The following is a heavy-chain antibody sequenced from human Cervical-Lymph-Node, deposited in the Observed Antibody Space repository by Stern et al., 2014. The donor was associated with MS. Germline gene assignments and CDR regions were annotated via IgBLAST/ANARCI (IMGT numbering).Heavy chain of an antibody. V-gene: IGHV4-59*01. CDR2: IYYSGST. CDR1: GGSISSYY. Sequence: VQLVESGPGLVKPSETLSLTCTVSGGSISSYYWSWIRQPPGKGLEWLGYIYYSGSTNYNPSLKSRVTISVDTSKNQFSLKLSSVTAADTAVYYCARSRVEMATIPNLWGQGTLVTVSS. D-gene: IGHD5-24*01. CDR3: ARSRVEMATIPNL. J-gene: IGHJ5*02.